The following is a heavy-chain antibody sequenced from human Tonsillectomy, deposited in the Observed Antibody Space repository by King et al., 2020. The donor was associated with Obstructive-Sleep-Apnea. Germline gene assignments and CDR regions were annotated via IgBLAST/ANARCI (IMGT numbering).Heavy chain of an antibody. J-gene: IGHJ4*02. CDR3: AHRYIATTGTYFFAY. V-gene: IGHV2-5*02. D-gene: IGHD1-1*01. Sequence: ITLPESGPALVKPTPTLTLTCTFSGFSLSTRGVAVGWIRQPPGKALEWLALIHWDDDKHYSPSLKNRLTITKDTSENQVVLTMTNMDPVDTATYYCAHRYIATTGTYFFAYWGQGPLVPVAS. CDR1: GFSLSTRGVA. CDR2: IHWDDDK.